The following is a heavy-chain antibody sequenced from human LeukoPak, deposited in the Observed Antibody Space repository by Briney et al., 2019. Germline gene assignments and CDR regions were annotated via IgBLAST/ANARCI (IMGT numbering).Heavy chain of an antibody. CDR1: GFTFTNNF. D-gene: IGHD1-26*01. V-gene: IGHV3-23*01. CDR2: VSGSGAIA. Sequence: GGSLRLSCAASGFTFTNNFMSWVRQAPGKVLEWVSTVSGSGAIAYYTDSDKGRFTISRDNSKSTLYLQMSSLTAKDTAVYYCAKDRSIGTYYTFDSWGQGTLVTVSS. CDR3: AKDRSIGTYYTFDS. J-gene: IGHJ4*02.